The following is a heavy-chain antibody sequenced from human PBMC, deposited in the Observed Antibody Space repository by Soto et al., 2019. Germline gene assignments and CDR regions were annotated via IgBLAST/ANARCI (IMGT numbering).Heavy chain of an antibody. V-gene: IGHV3-30-3*01. J-gene: IGHJ4*02. CDR2: ILSDGSNK. CDR1: GFTLSSHA. D-gene: IGHD1-26*01. CDR3: ARDDEGGSDCDLGY. Sequence: QVQLVESGGGVVQPGRSLRLSCAVSGFTLSSHAMHWVRQAPGKGLEWVALILSDGSNKYYADSVKGRITTSRDNSKNTMYLQMSSLGVEDTAVYYCARDDEGGSDCDLGYWGQGALVTVSS.